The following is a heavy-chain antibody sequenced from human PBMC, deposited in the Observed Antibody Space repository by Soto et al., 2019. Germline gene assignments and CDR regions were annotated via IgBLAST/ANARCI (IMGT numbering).Heavy chain of an antibody. J-gene: IGHJ6*03. CDR2: IYYSGST. V-gene: IGHV4-59*01. CDR1: GGSISSYY. Sequence: QVQLQESGPGLVKPSETLSLTCTVSGGSISSYYWSWIRQPPGKGLEWIGYIYYSGSTNYNPSLNSRVTISVDTSKNQFSLKQSSVTAADTAVYYCARDSSIYSYGYRGGLRLAYYYYMDVWGKGTTVTVSS. CDR3: ARDSSIYSYGYRGGLRLAYYYYMDV. D-gene: IGHD5-18*01.